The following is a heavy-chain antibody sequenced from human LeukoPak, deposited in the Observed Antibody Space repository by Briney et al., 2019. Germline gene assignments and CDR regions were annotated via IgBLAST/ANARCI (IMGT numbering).Heavy chain of an antibody. J-gene: IGHJ1*01. CDR1: GGSISNYY. CDR2: IYYSGTT. D-gene: IGHD6-13*01. V-gene: IGHV4-59*08. CDR3: ARHGGYSSPYLH. Sequence: PSETLSLTCTVSGGSISNYYWSWIRQPPGKGLGCMGYIYYSGTTNYNPSLKRRVTISVDTSKNQFSLKLSSVTAADTAVYYCARHGGYSSPYLHWGQGTLVTVSS.